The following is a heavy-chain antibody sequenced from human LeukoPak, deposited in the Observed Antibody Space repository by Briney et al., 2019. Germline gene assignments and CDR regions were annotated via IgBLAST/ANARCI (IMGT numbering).Heavy chain of an antibody. CDR3: ARGNRFFDY. D-gene: IGHD3-3*01. Sequence: PSETLSLTCAVSGASLSDYHWTWIRQSPEKGLEWIGEIDDSGNNDYSPSLESRITMSEDPSKNHFALEVTSMTAADTAVYFCARGNRFFDYWGQGTLVTVSS. CDR2: IDDSGNN. CDR1: GASLSDYH. V-gene: IGHV4-34*01. J-gene: IGHJ4*02.